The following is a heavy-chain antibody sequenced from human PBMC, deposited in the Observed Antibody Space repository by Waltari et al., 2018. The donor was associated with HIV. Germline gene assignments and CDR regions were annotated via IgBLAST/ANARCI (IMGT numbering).Heavy chain of an antibody. Sequence: QVQLQQWGAGLLKPSETLSLTCAVYGGSFSGYYWSWIRQPPGKGLEWIGEINHSGSTNYNPTLKSRVTISVDTSKNQFSLKLSSVTAADTAVYYCARWVVTSPRPAFDIWGQGTMVTVSS. CDR1: GGSFSGYY. CDR2: INHSGST. D-gene: IGHD2-21*02. CDR3: ARWVVTSPRPAFDI. V-gene: IGHV4-34*01. J-gene: IGHJ3*02.